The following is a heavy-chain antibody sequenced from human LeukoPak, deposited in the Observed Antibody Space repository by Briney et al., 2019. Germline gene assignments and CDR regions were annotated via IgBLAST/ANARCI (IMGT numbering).Heavy chain of an antibody. CDR3: ARFVVVPADHSDYYGMDV. CDR1: GGSISNGGYY. Sequence: SQTLSLTCTVSGGSISNGGYYWIWIRQHPGKGPGWIGKIFYSGTTHYNPSLTSRVSISIDTSKNQFSLRLNSVTAADTAVYYCARFVVVPADHSDYYGMDVWGQGTTVTVSS. V-gene: IGHV4-31*03. J-gene: IGHJ6*02. CDR2: IFYSGTT. D-gene: IGHD2-2*01.